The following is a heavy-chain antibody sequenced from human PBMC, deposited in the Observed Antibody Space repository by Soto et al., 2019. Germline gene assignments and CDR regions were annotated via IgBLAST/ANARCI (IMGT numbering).Heavy chain of an antibody. CDR1: GFTFSGSA. CDR2: IRSTTNSYAT. J-gene: IGHJ5*02. V-gene: IGHV3-73*01. CDR3: NNPTRGLYDRFDT. D-gene: IGHD5-12*01. Sequence: PGGSLRLSCAASGFTFSGSAMDWVRQASGKGLEWVGRIRSTTNSYATAYAASVKGRFTISRDDSKNTAYLQMNSLKTEDTAVYYCNNPTRGLYDRFDTWGQGTLVTVSS.